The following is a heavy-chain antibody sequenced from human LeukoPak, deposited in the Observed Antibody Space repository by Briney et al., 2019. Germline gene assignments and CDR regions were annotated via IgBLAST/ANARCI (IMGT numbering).Heavy chain of an antibody. J-gene: IGHJ4*02. D-gene: IGHD3-10*01. Sequence: PSETLSLTCAVYGGSFSGYYWSWIRQPPGKGLEWIGEIYHSGSSNYNPSLKSRVTISVDTSKNQFSLKLTSVTAADTAVYYCARGDYGSGIYIDSWGRGTLVTVSS. CDR2: IYHSGSS. V-gene: IGHV4-34*01. CDR3: ARGDYGSGIYIDS. CDR1: GGSFSGYY.